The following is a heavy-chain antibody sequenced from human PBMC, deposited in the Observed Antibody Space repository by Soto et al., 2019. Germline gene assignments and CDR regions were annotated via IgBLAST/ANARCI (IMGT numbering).Heavy chain of an antibody. D-gene: IGHD2-15*01. J-gene: IGHJ3*02. V-gene: IGHV1-2*04. CDR1: GYTFTGYY. CDR2: INPNSGGT. Sequence: GASVKVSCKASGYTFTGYYMHWVRQAPGQGLEWMGWINPNSGGTNYAQKFQGWVTMTRDTSISTAYMELSRLRSDDTAVYYCARGDSYCSGGSSYSLSAFDIWGQGTMVTVSS. CDR3: ARGDSYCSGGSSYSLSAFDI.